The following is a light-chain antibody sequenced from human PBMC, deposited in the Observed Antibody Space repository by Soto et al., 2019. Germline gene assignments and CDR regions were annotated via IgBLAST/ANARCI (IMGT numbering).Light chain of an antibody. V-gene: IGLV2-14*01. Sequence: QSVLTQPASVSGSPGQSITISCIGSSSDVGGYNYVSWYQHHPGRVPKPMIFEVSDRPAGVSSRFSGTKSGNTAYLTISGLHAEDEDDYYGRSFSSTSTIVFGGGTKLTVL. CDR1: SSDVGGYNY. CDR3: RSFSSTSTIV. CDR2: EVS. J-gene: IGLJ2*01.